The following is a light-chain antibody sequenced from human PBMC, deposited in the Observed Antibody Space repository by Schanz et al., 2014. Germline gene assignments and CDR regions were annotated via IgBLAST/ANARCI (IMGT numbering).Light chain of an antibody. J-gene: IGKJ4*01. CDR2: DAS. Sequence: DIQMTQSPSSLSASVGDRVTITCRASQSIDNWLAWYQQKPGKAPKLLIYDASTLESGVPSRFSGSGSGTEFTLTISSLQPEDFATYYCQQSYSAPRTFGGGTKVEFK. CDR3: QQSYSAPRT. CDR1: QSIDNW. V-gene: IGKV1-5*01.